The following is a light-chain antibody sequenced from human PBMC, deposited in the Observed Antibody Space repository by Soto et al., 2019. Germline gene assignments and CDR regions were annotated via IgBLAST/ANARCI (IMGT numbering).Light chain of an antibody. Sequence: QSVLTHPPSMSAAPGQNVTFSCSGSSSNIGGNSVSSYQQLLGTAPNLLIYDDDKRPAGIPGRFSGSMSGTSATLGITGFQTGDEADYYRGSWDSSLSAYVFGTGTKVTVL. J-gene: IGLJ1*01. CDR2: DDD. CDR3: GSWDSSLSAYV. CDR1: SSNIGGNS. V-gene: IGLV1-51*01.